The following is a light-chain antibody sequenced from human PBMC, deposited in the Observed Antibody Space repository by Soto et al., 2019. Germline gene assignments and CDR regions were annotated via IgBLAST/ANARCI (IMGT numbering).Light chain of an antibody. J-gene: IGKJ4*01. CDR2: DIS. CDR1: QTVSRN. V-gene: IGKV3-11*01. CDR3: QQRSNWPLT. Sequence: EVVMTQSPATLSVSPWERATLSCRASQTVSRNLAWYQQRPGQAPRLLIYDISNRAAGVPARFSGSGSGTDFTLTISSLEPEDFAVYYCQQRSNWPLTFGGGTKVDIK.